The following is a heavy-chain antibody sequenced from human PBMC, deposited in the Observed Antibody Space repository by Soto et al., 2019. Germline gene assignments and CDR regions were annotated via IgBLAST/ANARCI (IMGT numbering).Heavy chain of an antibody. Sequence: EVQLVESGGGLVQPGGSPRLSCAASGFTFNRYWMKWVRQAPGRGLEWMGNINQDGSEKHYVDSVKGRFTISRDNAKNSVYLQMTSLKAEDTAMYYCARGGYDYSNPFDYWGQGTLVTVSS. CDR1: GFTFNRYW. CDR3: ARGGYDYSNPFDY. V-gene: IGHV3-7*04. J-gene: IGHJ4*02. CDR2: INQDGSEK. D-gene: IGHD4-4*01.